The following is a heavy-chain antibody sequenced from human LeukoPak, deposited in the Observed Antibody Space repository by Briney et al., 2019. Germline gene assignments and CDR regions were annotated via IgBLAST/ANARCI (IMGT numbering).Heavy chain of an antibody. CDR1: GFTFSSSS. Sequence: PGGSLRLSCAAPGFTFSSSSMHCVPRAPGKGLEWVSPISSSRSYIYYVDSVKGRFTISRDNAKKSLYLQMNSLRAEDTAVYYCARDKGSSWYGGIGYYYYMDVWGKGTTVTVSS. D-gene: IGHD6-13*01. J-gene: IGHJ6*03. V-gene: IGHV3-21*01. CDR3: ARDKGSSWYGGIGYYYYMDV. CDR2: ISSSRSYI.